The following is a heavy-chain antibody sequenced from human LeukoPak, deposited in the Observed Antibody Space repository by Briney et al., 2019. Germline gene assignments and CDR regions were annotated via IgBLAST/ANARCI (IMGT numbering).Heavy chain of an antibody. Sequence: GGSLRLSCAASGFTFSSYAMNWVRQAPGKGLQWVSAISGSGGSTYYADSVKGRFTISRDNSKNTLYLQMNSLRAEDTAVYYCAKGEWLRDDAFDIWGQGTMVTVSS. CDR3: AKGEWLRDDAFDI. V-gene: IGHV3-23*01. J-gene: IGHJ3*02. D-gene: IGHD5-12*01. CDR1: GFTFSSYA. CDR2: ISGSGGST.